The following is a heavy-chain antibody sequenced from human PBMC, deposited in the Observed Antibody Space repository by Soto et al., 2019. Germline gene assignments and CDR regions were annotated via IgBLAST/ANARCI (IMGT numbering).Heavy chain of an antibody. D-gene: IGHD3-3*01. V-gene: IGHV1-18*01. J-gene: IGHJ6*02. CDR3: ARAVENPPGRFLEWLFDYYYGMDV. CDR2: ISAYNGNT. CDR1: GYTFTSYG. Sequence: ASVKVSCKASGYTFTSYGISWLRQAPGQGLEWMGWISAYNGNTNYAQKLQGRVTMTTDTSTSTAYMELRSLRSDDTAVYYCARAVENPPGRFLEWLFDYYYGMDVWGQGTTVTVSS.